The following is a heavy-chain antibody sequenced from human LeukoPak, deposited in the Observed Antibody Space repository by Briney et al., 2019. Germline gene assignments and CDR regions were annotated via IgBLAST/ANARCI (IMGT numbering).Heavy chain of an antibody. D-gene: IGHD3-10*01. J-gene: IGHJ4*02. Sequence: PGGSLRLSCAASGFTFSSYSMNWVRQAPGKGLEWVSYISSSSSTIYYADSVKGRFTISRDSAKNSLYLQMNSLRAEDTAVYYCARGYYDGSGSYYNDYWGQGTLVTVSS. CDR3: ARGYYDGSGSYYNDY. CDR1: GFTFSSYS. CDR2: ISSSSSTI. V-gene: IGHV3-48*04.